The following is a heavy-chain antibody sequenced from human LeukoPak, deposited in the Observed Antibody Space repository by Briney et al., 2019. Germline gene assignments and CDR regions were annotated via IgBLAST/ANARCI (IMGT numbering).Heavy chain of an antibody. CDR3: ARQGFTMVRGVIPNWFDP. CDR2: IYPGDSDT. J-gene: IGHJ5*02. D-gene: IGHD3-10*01. CDR1: GYSFTSYW. Sequence: GESLKISSKGSGYSFTSYWIGWVRQMPGKGLEWMGIIYPGDSDTRYSPSFQGQVTISADKSISTAYLQWSSLKASDTAMYYCARQGFTMVRGVIPNWFDPWGQGTLVTVSS. V-gene: IGHV5-51*01.